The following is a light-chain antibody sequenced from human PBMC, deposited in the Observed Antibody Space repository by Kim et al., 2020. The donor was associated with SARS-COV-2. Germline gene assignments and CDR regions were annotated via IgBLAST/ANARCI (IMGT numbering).Light chain of an antibody. CDR1: QSVSSN. CDR2: GAS. J-gene: IGKJ1*01. V-gene: IGKV3-15*01. Sequence: EIVMTQSPATLSVSPGERATLSCRASQSVSSNLAWYQQKPGQAPRLLIYGASTRATGIPARFSGSGSGTEFTLTINSLQSEDFAVYYCQQYNNWPPWTFGQGTKLEI. CDR3: QQYNNWPPWT.